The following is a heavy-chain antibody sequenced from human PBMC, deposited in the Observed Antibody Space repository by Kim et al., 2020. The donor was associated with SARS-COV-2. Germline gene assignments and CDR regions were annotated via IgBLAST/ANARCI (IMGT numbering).Heavy chain of an antibody. D-gene: IGHD1-26*01. CDR3: TISQVGAPGRGFYFDY. CDR2: IRSKAYGGTT. CDR1: GFTFGDYA. J-gene: IGHJ4*02. Sequence: GGSLRLSCTASGFTFGDYAMSWVRQAPGKGLEWVGFIRSKAYGGTTEYAASVKGRFTISRDDSKSIAYLQMNSLKTEDTAVYYCTISQVGAPGRGFYFDYWGQGTLVTVSS. V-gene: IGHV3-49*04.